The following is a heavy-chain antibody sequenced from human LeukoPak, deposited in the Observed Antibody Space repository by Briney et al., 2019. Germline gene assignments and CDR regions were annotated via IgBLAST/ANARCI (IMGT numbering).Heavy chain of an antibody. J-gene: IGHJ4*02. CDR1: GGSISSSSYY. Sequence: SETLSLTCTVSGGSISSSSYYWGWIRQPPGKGLEWIGSIYYSGSTYYNPSLKSRVSISVDTSKNQFSLKLSSVTAADTAVYYCARGGVDYGGNSEYFDYWGQGTLVTVSS. CDR3: ARGGVDYGGNSEYFDY. CDR2: IYYSGST. D-gene: IGHD4-23*01. V-gene: IGHV4-39*01.